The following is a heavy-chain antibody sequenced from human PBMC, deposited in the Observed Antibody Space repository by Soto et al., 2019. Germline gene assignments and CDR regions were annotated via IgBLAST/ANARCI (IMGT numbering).Heavy chain of an antibody. CDR2: IIPILGIA. V-gene: IGHV1-69*02. CDR3: ARGEAYCGGDCYWGPLDY. Sequence: QVQLVQSGAEVKKPGSSVKVSCKASGGTFSSYTISWVRQAPGQGLEWMGRIIPILGIANYAQKFQGRVTITAAKSTSTAYMELSSLRSEDTAVYYCARGEAYCGGDCYWGPLDYWGQGTLVTVSS. D-gene: IGHD2-21*02. CDR1: GGTFSSYT. J-gene: IGHJ4*02.